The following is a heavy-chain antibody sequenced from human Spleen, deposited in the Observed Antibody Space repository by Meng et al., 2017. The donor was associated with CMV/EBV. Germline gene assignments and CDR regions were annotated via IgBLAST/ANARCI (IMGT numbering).Heavy chain of an antibody. CDR3: AKDSVGWRWLQLQGDYYFDS. CDR1: GFNFNKYG. CDR2: IWYDGSNK. D-gene: IGHD5-24*01. J-gene: IGHJ4*02. V-gene: IGHV3-33*06. Sequence: GGSLRLSCAASGFNFNKYGMHWVRQAPGKGLEWVAVIWYDGSNKYYADSVKGRFTISRDNSKNTVHLQMNSLRAEDTAVYYCAKDSVGWRWLQLQGDYYFDSWGQGTLVTVSS.